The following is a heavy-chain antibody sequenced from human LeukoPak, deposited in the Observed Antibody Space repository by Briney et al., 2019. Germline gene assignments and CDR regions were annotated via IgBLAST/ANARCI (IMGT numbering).Heavy chain of an antibody. CDR2: INPNSGGT. CDR3: ASWVVPAANLSNDY. CDR1: GYTFTGYY. V-gene: IGHV1-2*02. J-gene: IGHJ4*02. Sequence: ASVKVSCKASGYTFTGYYMHWVRQAPGQGPEWMGWINPNSGGTNYAQKFQGRVTMTRDTSISTAYMELSRLRSDDTAVYYCASWVVPAANLSNDYWGQGTLVTVSS. D-gene: IGHD2-2*01.